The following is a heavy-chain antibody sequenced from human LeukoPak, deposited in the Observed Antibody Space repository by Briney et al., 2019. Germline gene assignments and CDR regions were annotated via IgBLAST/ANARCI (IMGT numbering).Heavy chain of an antibody. J-gene: IGHJ4*02. CDR3: TRVKVAGPFAY. CDR1: GGSFSGYY. D-gene: IGHD6-19*01. V-gene: IGHV4-34*01. Sequence: SSETLSLTCAVYGGSFSGYYWSWIRQPQGKGLEWIGEINHSGSTNYNPSLKSRVTISVDTSKNQFSQNLSSLAAADTAVYYCTRVKVAGPFAYWGQGTLVTVSS. CDR2: INHSGST.